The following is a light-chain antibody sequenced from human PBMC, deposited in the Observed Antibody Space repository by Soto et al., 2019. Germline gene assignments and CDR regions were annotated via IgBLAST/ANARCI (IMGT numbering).Light chain of an antibody. CDR2: GVS. V-gene: IGLV2-14*01. CDR1: SSDVGGSNH. CDR3: SSYTSTTLV. Sequence: QCVLTQPASVSGSPGQSITISCTGTSSDVGGSNHVSWYQQHPGKAPKLMIYGVSNRPSGISNRVSGSKSGNTASLTISGLQAEDEADYYCSSYTSTTLVVGGGTKVTVL. J-gene: IGLJ2*01.